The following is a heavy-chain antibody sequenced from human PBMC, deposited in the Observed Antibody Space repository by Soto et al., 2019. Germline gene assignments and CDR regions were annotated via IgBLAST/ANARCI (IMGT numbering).Heavy chain of an antibody. CDR1: GGSISSSSYY. CDR2: IYYSGST. CDR3: ARRLYYDSSGFEGGGMDV. V-gene: IGHV4-39*01. J-gene: IGHJ6*02. Sequence: SETLSLTCTVSGGSISSSSYYWGWIRQPPGKGLEWIGSIYYSGSTYYNPSLKSRVTISVDTSKNQFFLKLSSVTAADTAVYYCARRLYYDSSGFEGGGMDVWGQGTTVTVSS. D-gene: IGHD3-22*01.